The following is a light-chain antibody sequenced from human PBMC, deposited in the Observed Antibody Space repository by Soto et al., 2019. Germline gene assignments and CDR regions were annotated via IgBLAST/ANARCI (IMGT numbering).Light chain of an antibody. J-gene: IGKJ5*01. CDR3: QQTYTALSIT. Sequence: DIQMTQSPSSLSASVGDRVTITCRASESIARHLTWYQQQPGKAPKLLIYAASSLQNGVPSRFRGGGSGTDCTLTISNLQPEDFATYYGQQTYTALSITCGQGTRLEIK. CDR1: ESIARH. CDR2: AAS. V-gene: IGKV1-39*01.